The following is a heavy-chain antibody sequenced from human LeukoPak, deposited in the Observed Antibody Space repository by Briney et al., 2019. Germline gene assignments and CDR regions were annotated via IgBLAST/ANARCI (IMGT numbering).Heavy chain of an antibody. J-gene: IGHJ6*03. CDR3: ARSKVGADNYYYYYYMDV. D-gene: IGHD1-26*01. V-gene: IGHV1-8*03. CDR1: GYTFTSYD. Sequence: ASVKVSCKASGYTFTSYDINWVRQATGQGLEWMGWMNPNSGNTGYAQKFQGRVTITRNTSISIAYMELSSLRSEDTAVYYCARSKVGADNYYYYYYMDVWGKGTTVTVSS. CDR2: MNPNSGNT.